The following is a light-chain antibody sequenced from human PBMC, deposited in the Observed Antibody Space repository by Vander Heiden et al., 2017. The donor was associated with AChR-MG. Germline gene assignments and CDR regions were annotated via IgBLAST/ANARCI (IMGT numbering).Light chain of an antibody. Sequence: SYDLTQSPSVPVSPGQTATMTRSAARLGNKYTSWYHLRPGQSPVLVLFHANHRPSGIPGRLSGANSGNTATLTISGIQSMDDGDYYCQVWDSDADVFGTGTKVTV. J-gene: IGLJ1*01. CDR2: HAN. CDR3: QVWDSDADV. CDR1: RLGNKY. V-gene: IGLV3-1*01.